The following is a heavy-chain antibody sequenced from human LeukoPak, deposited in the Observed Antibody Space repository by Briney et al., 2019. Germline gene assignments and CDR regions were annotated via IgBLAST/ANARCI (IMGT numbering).Heavy chain of an antibody. CDR1: GYTFTSYA. CDR2: INAGNGNT. Sequence: EASVKVSCKASGYTFTSYAMHWVRQAPGQRLEWMGWINAGNGNTKYSQKFQGRVTITRDTSASTAYMELSSLRSEDTAVYYCARGSIVGSGAFDIWGQGTMVTVSS. D-gene: IGHD6-25*01. CDR3: ARGSIVGSGAFDI. V-gene: IGHV1-3*01. J-gene: IGHJ3*02.